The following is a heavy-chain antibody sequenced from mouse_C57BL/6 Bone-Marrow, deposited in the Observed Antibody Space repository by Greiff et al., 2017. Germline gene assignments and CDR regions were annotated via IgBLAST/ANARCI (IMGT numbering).Heavy chain of an antibody. Sequence: VKLMESGAELVMPGASVKLSCKASGYTFTSYWMHWVKQRPGQGLEWIGEIDPSDSYTNYNQKFKGKSTLTVDKSSSTAYMQLSSLTSEDSAVYYCATLYYWGQGTTLTVSS. CDR2: IDPSDSYT. V-gene: IGHV1-69*01. J-gene: IGHJ2*01. D-gene: IGHD6-1*01. CDR1: GYTFTSYW. CDR3: ATLYY.